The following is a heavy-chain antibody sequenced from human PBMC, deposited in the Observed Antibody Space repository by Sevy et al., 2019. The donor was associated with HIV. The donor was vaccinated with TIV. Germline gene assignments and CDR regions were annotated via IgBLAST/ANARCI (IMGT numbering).Heavy chain of an antibody. D-gene: IGHD1-26*01. V-gene: IGHV3-33*01. CDR1: GFTFSNFG. Sequence: GGSLRLSCAASGFTFSNFGMHWARKAPGGELEWVAIVYYDGKNAYYADSVKGRFSISRENSTNILYLQMNSLRAEDTAVYYCARDPEEWELRYLGYWGQGTLVTVSS. CDR2: VYYDGKNA. J-gene: IGHJ4*02. CDR3: ARDPEEWELRYLGY.